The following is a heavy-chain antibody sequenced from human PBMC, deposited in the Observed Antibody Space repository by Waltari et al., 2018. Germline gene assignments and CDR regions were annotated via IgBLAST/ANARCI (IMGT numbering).Heavy chain of an antibody. CDR3: ARGYDYVWGSYRYTDAFDI. J-gene: IGHJ3*02. Sequence: QVQLVQSGAEVKKPGASVKVSCKASGYTFTSYDINGVRQATGQGLEWRGWMNPNSGNTGYAQKFQGRVTMTRNTSISTAYMELSSLRSEDTAVYYCARGYDYVWGSYRYTDAFDIWGQGTMVTVSS. CDR2: MNPNSGNT. D-gene: IGHD3-16*02. CDR1: GYTFTSYD. V-gene: IGHV1-8*01.